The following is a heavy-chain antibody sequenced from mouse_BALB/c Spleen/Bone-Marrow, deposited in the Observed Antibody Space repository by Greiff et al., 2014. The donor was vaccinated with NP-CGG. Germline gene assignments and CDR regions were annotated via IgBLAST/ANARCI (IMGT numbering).Heavy chain of an antibody. CDR3: ARNGGAYYRYYYAMDY. Sequence: VMLVESGPGLVQPSQSLSITCTVSGFSLTSYGVHWVRQSPGKGLEWLGVIWSGGSTDYNAAFISRLSISKDNSKSQVFFKMNSRQANDTAIYYCARNGGAYYRYYYAMDYWGQGTSVTVSS. D-gene: IGHD2-14*01. CDR2: IWSGGST. CDR1: GFSLTSYG. V-gene: IGHV2-2*02. J-gene: IGHJ4*01.